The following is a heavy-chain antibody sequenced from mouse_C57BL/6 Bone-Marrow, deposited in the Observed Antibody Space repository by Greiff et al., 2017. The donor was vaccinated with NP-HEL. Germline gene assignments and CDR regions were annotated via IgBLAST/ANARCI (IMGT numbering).Heavy chain of an antibody. J-gene: IGHJ1*03. Sequence: QVQLKQSGAELVRPGASVTLSCKASGYTFTDYEMHWVKQTPVHGLEWIGAIDPETGGTAYNQKFKGKAILTADNSSSTAYMELRSLTSEDSAVYYCTTIYYGNLWWYFDVWGTGTTVTVSS. CDR3: TTIYYGNLWWYFDV. D-gene: IGHD2-1*01. CDR2: IDPETGGT. CDR1: GYTFTDYE. V-gene: IGHV1-15*01.